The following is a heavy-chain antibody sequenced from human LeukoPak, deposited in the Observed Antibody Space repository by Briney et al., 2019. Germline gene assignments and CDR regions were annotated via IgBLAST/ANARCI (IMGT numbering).Heavy chain of an antibody. V-gene: IGHV3-23*01. CDR3: ARIWSGYTHYFDY. J-gene: IGHJ4*02. D-gene: IGHD3-3*01. CDR2: ISGNGGST. CDR1: GFTFNTYA. Sequence: GGSLRLSCAASGFTFNTYAMSWVRQAPGKGLEWVSAISGNGGSTYYADSVKGRFTISRDNSKNTLSLQMNSLRAEDTAVYYCARIWSGYTHYFDYWGQGTLVTVSS.